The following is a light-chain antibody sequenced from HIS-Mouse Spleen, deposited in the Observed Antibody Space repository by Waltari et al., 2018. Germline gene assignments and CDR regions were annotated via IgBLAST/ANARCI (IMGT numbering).Light chain of an antibody. CDR3: QSADSSGTYVV. Sequence: SYELTQPPSVSVSPGQTARLTCSGDAFPKHYAYWYQQKPGQAPVLVIYKDSERPSGIPERFSGSSSGTTVTLTISGVQAEDEADYYCQSADSSGTYVVFGGGTKLTVL. CDR2: KDS. J-gene: IGLJ2*01. CDR1: AFPKHY. V-gene: IGLV3-25*03.